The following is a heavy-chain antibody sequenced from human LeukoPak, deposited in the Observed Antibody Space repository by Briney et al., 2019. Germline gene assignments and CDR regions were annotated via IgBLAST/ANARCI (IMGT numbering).Heavy chain of an antibody. V-gene: IGHV3-48*04. CDR2: ISSSGSTI. Sequence: GGSLRLSCAASGFTFSSYAMSWVRQAPGKGLEWVSYISSSGSTIYYADSVKGRFTISRDNAKNSLYLQMNSLRAEDTAVYYCAREEGSYYYHTAYFDYWGQGTLVTVSS. CDR3: AREEGSYYYHTAYFDY. J-gene: IGHJ4*02. D-gene: IGHD1-26*01. CDR1: GFTFSSYA.